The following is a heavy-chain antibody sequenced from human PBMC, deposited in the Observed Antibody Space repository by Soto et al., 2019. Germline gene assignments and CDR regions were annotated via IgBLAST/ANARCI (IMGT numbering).Heavy chain of an antibody. J-gene: IGHJ3*02. CDR3: VCHIVVVPAASATSENAFDI. Sequence: GESLKISCKGSGYSFTSYWIGWVRQMPGKGLEWMGIIYPGDSDTRYSPSFQGQVTISADKSISTAYLQWSSLKASDTAMYYCVCHIVVVPAASATSENAFDIWGQGTMVTVSS. D-gene: IGHD2-2*01. CDR1: GYSFTSYW. V-gene: IGHV5-51*01. CDR2: IYPGDSDT.